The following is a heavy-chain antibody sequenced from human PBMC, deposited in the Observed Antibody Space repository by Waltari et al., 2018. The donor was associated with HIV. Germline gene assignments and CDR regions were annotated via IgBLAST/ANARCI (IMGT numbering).Heavy chain of an antibody. CDR1: GYTFRSYG. CDR2: IRTYDGYT. CDR3: ARVTHGSGWSGYNWFDP. V-gene: IGHV1-18*01. Sequence: QVQMVQSGPEVKKPGASVKVSCKTSGYTFRSYGITWVRQAPGQGPEWMGWIRTYDGYTEYAQKIQDRVIMTIDTSTRTAYMELRSLTSGDTAVYYCARVTHGSGWSGYNWFDPWGQGTLVTVSS. D-gene: IGHD6-19*01. J-gene: IGHJ5*02.